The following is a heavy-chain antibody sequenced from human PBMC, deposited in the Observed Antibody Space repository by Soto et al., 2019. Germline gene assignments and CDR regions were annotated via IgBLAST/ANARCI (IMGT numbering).Heavy chain of an antibody. J-gene: IGHJ5*01. Sequence: EVQLVGSGGGLVQPGGSLRLSCAASGFTFSSYSMNWVRQAPGKGLEWVSYISSSRSTIYYADSVKGRFTISRDNAKNSLYLQMNSLRAEDTAVYYCARDCPGSSTTCYGNEWFDSWGQGTLVTVSS. CDR3: ARDCPGSSTTCYGNEWFDS. D-gene: IGHD2-2*01. V-gene: IGHV3-48*01. CDR2: ISSSRSTI. CDR1: GFTFSSYS.